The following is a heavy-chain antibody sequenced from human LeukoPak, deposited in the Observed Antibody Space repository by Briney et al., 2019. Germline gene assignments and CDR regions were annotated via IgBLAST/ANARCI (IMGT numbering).Heavy chain of an antibody. CDR2: ISSSGSYI. Sequence: PGGSLRLSCAASRFTFSSYSMNWVRQAPGKGLEWVSSISSSGSYIYYADSVKGRFTISRDNAKNTVYLQMNSLRAEDTAVYYCARDYVSGSFGPWGQGTLVTVSS. CDR1: RFTFSSYS. J-gene: IGHJ5*02. D-gene: IGHD3-10*01. V-gene: IGHV3-21*06. CDR3: ARDYVSGSFGP.